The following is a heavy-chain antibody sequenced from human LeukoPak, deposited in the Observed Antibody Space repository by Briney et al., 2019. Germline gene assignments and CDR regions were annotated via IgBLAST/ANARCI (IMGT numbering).Heavy chain of an antibody. CDR1: GCTVSNAR. CDR2: INSDESST. Sequence: PGGSLFLACTASGCTVSNARYPWGRQAPGKGLVWVSRINSDESSTSYADSVKGRFTISRDNAKNTLYLQMNSLIAEDTAAYYSSRKHYYGSWGEGTLVTVSS. V-gene: IGHV3-74*01. J-gene: IGHJ4*02. CDR3: SRKHYYGS.